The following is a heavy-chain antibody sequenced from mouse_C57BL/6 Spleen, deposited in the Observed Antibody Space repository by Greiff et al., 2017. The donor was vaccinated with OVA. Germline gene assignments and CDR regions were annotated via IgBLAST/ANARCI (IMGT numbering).Heavy chain of an antibody. D-gene: IGHD2-13*01. Sequence: VKLQQPGAELVRPGSSVKLSCKASGYTFTSYWMHWVKQRPIQGLEWIGNIDPSDSETHYNQKFKDKATLTVDKSSSTAYMQLSSLTSEDSAVYYCARGTTGSDYWGQGTTLTVSS. J-gene: IGHJ2*01. V-gene: IGHV1-52*01. CDR3: ARGTTGSDY. CDR1: GYTFTSYW. CDR2: IDPSDSET.